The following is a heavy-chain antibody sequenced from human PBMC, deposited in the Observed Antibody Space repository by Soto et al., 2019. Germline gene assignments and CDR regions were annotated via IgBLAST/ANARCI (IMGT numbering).Heavy chain of an antibody. V-gene: IGHV5-10-1*01. CDR3: ARPASGGISDAFDX. Sequence: PGESLKISCKASGYKVTTFWLNWVRQTPGKGMELLVRIDPTDSFTNYSTPFEGHVTISVDRSIRTAYLQWNSLQASETAIYYCARPASGGISDAFDXWGQGTTVTVS. CDR2: IDPTDSFT. J-gene: IGHJ3*01. D-gene: IGHD2-15*01. CDR1: GYKVTTFW.